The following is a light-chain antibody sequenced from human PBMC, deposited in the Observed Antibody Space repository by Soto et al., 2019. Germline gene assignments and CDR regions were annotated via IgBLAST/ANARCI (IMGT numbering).Light chain of an antibody. J-gene: IGKJ5*01. CDR1: QSISNY. Sequence: DIQMTQSPSSLSASVGDRVTIACRASQSISNYLNWYQQRPGKAPKLLIYAASSLQSGVPSRFSGSGSETDFTLTISSLEPEDFAVYYCQHRMNWPLTFGQGTRLEI. CDR2: AAS. V-gene: IGKV1-39*01. CDR3: QHRMNWPLT.